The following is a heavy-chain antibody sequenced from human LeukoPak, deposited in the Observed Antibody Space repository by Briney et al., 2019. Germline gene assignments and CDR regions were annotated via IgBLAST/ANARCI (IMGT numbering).Heavy chain of an antibody. D-gene: IGHD3-9*01. CDR2: IIVSGGST. CDR1: GFTFRGYA. V-gene: IGHV3-23*01. CDR3: AKDQDYDILTGYLGSLDY. Sequence: PGGSLRPSWPAPGFTFRGYAMAWVRQAPGKGLEWASVIIVSGGSTYYADSVKGRFTISRDNSKNTLYLQMNSLRAEDTAVYYCAKDQDYDILTGYLGSLDYWGQGTLVTVSS. J-gene: IGHJ4*02.